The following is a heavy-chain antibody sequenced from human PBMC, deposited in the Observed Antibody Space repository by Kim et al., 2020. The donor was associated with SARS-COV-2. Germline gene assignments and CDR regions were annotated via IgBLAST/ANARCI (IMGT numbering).Heavy chain of an antibody. D-gene: IGHD3-22*01. V-gene: IGHV3-23*01. Sequence: GGSLRLSCAAYGFTFSTYGMSWVRQAPDKGLEWVSVISGSGGTTYYSDSVKGRFTISRDNSKNTLYLQMNSLRAEDTAEYYCAKSNCGYYAYLDSWGQGILVTVSS. CDR2: ISGSGGTT. CDR1: GFTFSTYG. CDR3: AKSNCGYYAYLDS. J-gene: IGHJ4*02.